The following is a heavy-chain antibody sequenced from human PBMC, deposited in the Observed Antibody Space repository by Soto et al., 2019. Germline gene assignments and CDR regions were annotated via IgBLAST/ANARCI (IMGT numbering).Heavy chain of an antibody. CDR3: ARELGGSSSWVDY. D-gene: IGHD6-13*01. CDR2: IYHTGST. CDR1: GDSISSRNW. V-gene: IGHV4-4*02. Sequence: QVQLQESGPGLVKPSGTMSLTCAVSGDSISSRNWWTWVRQPPGKGLEWIGEIYHTGSTNYNPSLKSRVTMSVDKSKNQFSLKVNSVTAADTAMYYCARELGGSSSWVDYWGQGTLVTVSS. J-gene: IGHJ4*02.